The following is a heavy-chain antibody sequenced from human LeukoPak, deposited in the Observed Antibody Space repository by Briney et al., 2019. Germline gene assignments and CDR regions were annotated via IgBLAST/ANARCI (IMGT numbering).Heavy chain of an antibody. D-gene: IGHD1-26*01. J-gene: IGHJ4*02. CDR3: ARDTATPARIVGATWVFDY. CDR1: GYTFINYY. V-gene: IGHV1-46*01. CDR2: INPSGGST. Sequence: ASVKVSCKASGYTFINYYMHWVRQAPGQGLEWMGIINPSGGSTSYAQKFQGRVTMTRDTSTSTVYMELSSLRSEDTAVYYCARDTATPARIVGATWVFDYWGQGTLVTVSS.